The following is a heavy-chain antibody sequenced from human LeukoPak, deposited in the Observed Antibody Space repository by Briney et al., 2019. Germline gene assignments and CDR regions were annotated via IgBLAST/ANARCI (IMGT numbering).Heavy chain of an antibody. CDR1: GGSISSYF. CDR2: ISYNGKT. D-gene: IGHD3-10*01. V-gene: IGHV4-59*01. J-gene: IGHJ4*02. Sequence: ETLSLTCNVSGGSISSYFWSWIRQPPGQGLEWIGYISYNGKTDYNPSLKSRVTISVDTSKNQFSLKLSSVTAADTAVYYCARVTDGSGSYFPYFDYWGQGTLVTVSS. CDR3: ARVTDGSGSYFPYFDY.